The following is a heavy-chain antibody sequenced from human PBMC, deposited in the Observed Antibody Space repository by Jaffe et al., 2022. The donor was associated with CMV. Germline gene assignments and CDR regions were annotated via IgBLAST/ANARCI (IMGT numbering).Heavy chain of an antibody. V-gene: IGHV3-21*01. CDR1: GFTFSSYS. CDR3: AREGVAYCGGDCYLYYYYMDV. Sequence: EVQLVESGGGLVKPGGSLRLSCAASGFTFSSYSMNWVRQAPGKGLEWVSSISSSSSYIYYADSVKGRFTISRDNAKNSLYLQMNSLRAEDTAVYYCAREGVAYCGGDCYLYYYYMDVWGKGTTVTVSS. D-gene: IGHD2-21*02. J-gene: IGHJ6*03. CDR2: ISSSSSYI.